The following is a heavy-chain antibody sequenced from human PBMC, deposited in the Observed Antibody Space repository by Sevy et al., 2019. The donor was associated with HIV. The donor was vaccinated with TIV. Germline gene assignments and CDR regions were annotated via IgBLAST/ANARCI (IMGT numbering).Heavy chain of an antibody. V-gene: IGHV3-23*01. CDR2: VGSGGST. CDR1: GFTFSNDA. D-gene: IGHD6-6*01. CDR3: AKGGGIADRLPYYYGMDV. Sequence: GGSLRLSCAASGFTFSNDAMSWVRQAPGKGLEWVSGVGSGGSTYYADSLTGRFTISRDNSKNTLYLQMNSLRAEDTAVYYCAKGGGIADRLPYYYGMDVWGQGTTVTVSS. J-gene: IGHJ6*02.